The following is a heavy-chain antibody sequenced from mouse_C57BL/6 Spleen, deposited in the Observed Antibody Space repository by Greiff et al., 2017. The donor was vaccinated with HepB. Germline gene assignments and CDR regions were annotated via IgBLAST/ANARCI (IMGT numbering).Heavy chain of an antibody. CDR3: ARSTTEGWFAY. CDR2: IDPSDSET. CDR1: GYTFTSYW. J-gene: IGHJ3*01. Sequence: QVQLQQPGAEPVRPGSSVKLSCKASGYTFTSYWMHWVKQRPIQGLEWIGNIDPSDSETHYNQKFKDKATLTVDKSSSTAYMQLSSLTSEDSAVSYCARSTTEGWFAYWGQGTLVTVSA. D-gene: IGHD1-1*01. V-gene: IGHV1-52*01.